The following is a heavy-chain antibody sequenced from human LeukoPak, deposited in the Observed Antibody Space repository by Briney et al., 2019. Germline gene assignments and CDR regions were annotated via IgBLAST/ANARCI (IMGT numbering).Heavy chain of an antibody. D-gene: IGHD6-13*01. J-gene: IGHJ5*02. CDR3: ASDSRDGSWSWFDP. CDR2: ISGYNGNT. V-gene: IGHV1-18*04. Sequence: ASVKVSCKASGYTFTNYGLTWVRQAPGQGPELMGWISGYNGNTNYAQKFHGRVTMTTDTLTSTVYMELRSLTSDDTAVYYCASDSRDGSWSWFDPWGQGTLVIVSS. CDR1: GYTFTNYG.